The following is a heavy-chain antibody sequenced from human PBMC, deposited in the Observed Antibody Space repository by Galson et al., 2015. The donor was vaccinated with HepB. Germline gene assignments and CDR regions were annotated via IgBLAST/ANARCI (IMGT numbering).Heavy chain of an antibody. V-gene: IGHV3-48*04. CDR2: ISSSSSTI. CDR1: GFTFSSYS. D-gene: IGHD2-15*01. Sequence: SLRLSCAASGFTFSSYSMNWVRQAPGKGLEWVSYISSSSSTIYYVDSVKGRFTISRDNAKNSLYLQMNSLRAEDTAVYYCARVGGEAEIDYWGQGTLVTVSS. CDR3: ARVGGEAEIDY. J-gene: IGHJ4*02.